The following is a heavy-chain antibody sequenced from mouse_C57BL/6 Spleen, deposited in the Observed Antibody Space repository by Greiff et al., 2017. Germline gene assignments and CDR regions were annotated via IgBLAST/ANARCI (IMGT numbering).Heavy chain of an antibody. CDR2: LAPSDSET. CDR1: GYTFTSYW. CDR3: ASSGGSKGFAY. Sequence: QVQLQQPGAELVRPGSSVKLSCKASGYTFTSYWMHWVKQRPIQGLEWIGNLAPSDSETHYHQKFKDKATLTVDKSSSTAYMQLSSLTSEDSAVYYWASSGGSKGFAYWGQGTLVTVSA. J-gene: IGHJ3*01. V-gene: IGHV1-52*01. D-gene: IGHD1-1*01.